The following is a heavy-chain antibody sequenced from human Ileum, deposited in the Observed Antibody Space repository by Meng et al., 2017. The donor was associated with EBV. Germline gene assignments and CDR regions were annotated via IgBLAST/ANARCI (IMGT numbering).Heavy chain of an antibody. J-gene: IGHJ4*02. CDR2: IYYSGST. D-gene: IGHD2-15*01. V-gene: IGHV4-59*08. CDR1: GGSISSYY. CDR3: ARGGWSLDY. Sequence: QLQESRQGSVKPSETLSLTCTVSGGSISSYYWSWNRQHRGKGLEWIGYIYYSGSTNYNPFLKSRVTISVETSKNQFSLNLSSVTAAYTAVNHWARGGWSLDYWGQGTLVTFSS.